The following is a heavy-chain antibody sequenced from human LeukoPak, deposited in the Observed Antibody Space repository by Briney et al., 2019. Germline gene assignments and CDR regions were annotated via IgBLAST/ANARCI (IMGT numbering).Heavy chain of an antibody. D-gene: IGHD3-22*01. J-gene: IGHJ4*02. CDR2: ISYDGSNK. Sequence: PGGSLRLSCAASGFTFSSYGMHWVRQAPGKGLEWVAVISYDGSNKYYADSVKGRFTISRDNSKNTLYLQMNSLRADDTALYYCAKGGTMMSTWSRYWGQGTLVTVSS. CDR1: GFTFSSYG. CDR3: AKGGTMMSTWSRY. V-gene: IGHV3-30*18.